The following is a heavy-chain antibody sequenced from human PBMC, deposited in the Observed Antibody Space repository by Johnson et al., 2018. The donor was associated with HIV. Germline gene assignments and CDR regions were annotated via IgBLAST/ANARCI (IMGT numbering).Heavy chain of an antibody. J-gene: IGHJ3*02. V-gene: IGHV3-64*01. CDR2: LSSNGGST. CDR3: AKDQHYYDSRNGGALDI. D-gene: IGHD3-22*01. CDR1: GFTFSTNW. Sequence: VQLVESGGDLVQPGGSLRLSCVGSGFTFSTNWMHWVRQAPGKGLEYVSALSSNGGSTYYANSVKGRFIISRDNSKNTLYMQMSSLRAEDTAVYYCAKDQHYYDSRNGGALDIWGQGEMVTVSS.